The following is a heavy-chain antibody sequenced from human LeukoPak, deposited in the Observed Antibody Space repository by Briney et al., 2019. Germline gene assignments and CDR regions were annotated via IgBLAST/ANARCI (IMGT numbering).Heavy chain of an antibody. CDR3: ARDGTSTDDY. J-gene: IGHJ4*02. Sequence: ASVKVSFKASGGTFSSYAISWVRQAPGQGLEWMGWISGNNDNPNYGQKFQGRFTVTTDSSTSTAYMELRNLRFDDTAVYYCARDGTSTDDYWGQGTLVTVSP. D-gene: IGHD2-2*01. V-gene: IGHV1-18*01. CDR1: GGTFSSYA. CDR2: ISGNNDNP.